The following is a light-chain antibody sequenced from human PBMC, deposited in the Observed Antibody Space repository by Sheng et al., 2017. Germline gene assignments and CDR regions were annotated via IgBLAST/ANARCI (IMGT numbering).Light chain of an antibody. Sequence: EIVLTQSPGTLSLSPGERATLSCRASQSVSNSYLAWYQQKPGQAPRLLIYGASSRATGIPNRFSGSGSGTDFTLTISRLEPEDFAVYFCQQYGISPGTFGQGTKVEI. CDR2: GAS. J-gene: IGKJ1*01. CDR3: QQYGISPGT. CDR1: QSVSNSY. V-gene: IGKV3-20*01.